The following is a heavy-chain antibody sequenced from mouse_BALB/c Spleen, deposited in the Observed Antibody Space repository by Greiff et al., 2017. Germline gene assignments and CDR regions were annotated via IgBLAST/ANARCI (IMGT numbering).Heavy chain of an antibody. J-gene: IGHJ4*01. CDR1: GFTFSSYG. CDR2: INSNGGST. CDR3: ASTTMITTRYYAMDY. Sequence: EVKLVESGGGLVQPGGSLKLSCAASGFTFSSYGMSWVRQTPDKRLELVATINSNGGSTYYPDSVKGRFTISRDNAKNTLYLQMSSLKSEDTAMYYCASTTMITTRYYAMDYWGQGTSVTVSS. V-gene: IGHV5-6-3*01. D-gene: IGHD2-4*01.